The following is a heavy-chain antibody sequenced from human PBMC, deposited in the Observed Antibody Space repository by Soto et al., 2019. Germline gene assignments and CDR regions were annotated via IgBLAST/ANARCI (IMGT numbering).Heavy chain of an antibody. Sequence: QVQLVQSGAEVKKPGSSVKVSCKASGGTFSSYTISWVRQAPGQGLEWMGRIIPILGIANYAQKFQGRVTITADKSTSTAYMELSSLRSEDTTVYYCARDHGFGTHGGMDVWGQGTTVTVSS. CDR3: ARDHGFGTHGGMDV. CDR1: GGTFSSYT. J-gene: IGHJ6*02. D-gene: IGHD3-10*01. V-gene: IGHV1-69*08. CDR2: IIPILGIA.